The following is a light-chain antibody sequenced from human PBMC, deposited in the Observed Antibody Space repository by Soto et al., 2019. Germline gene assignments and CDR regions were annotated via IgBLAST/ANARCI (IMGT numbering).Light chain of an antibody. CDR3: SSYRSGSVVL. J-gene: IGLJ3*02. CDR2: GVN. V-gene: IGLV2-14*01. CDR1: SSDVCGYNY. Sequence: QSALTQPASVSGSPGQSVTISCTGTSSDVCGYNYVSWYQQHPGKAPKLVIYGVNYRPSGVSARFSGSKFQNTASLTISGLQAEEEADYYCSSYRSGSVVLFGGGTKVTVL.